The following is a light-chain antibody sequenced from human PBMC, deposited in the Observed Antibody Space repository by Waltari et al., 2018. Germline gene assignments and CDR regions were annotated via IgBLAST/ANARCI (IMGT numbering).Light chain of an antibody. V-gene: IGLV4-60*03. CDR2: LEDSGNY. J-gene: IGLJ3*02. CDR1: RGHSTYI. Sequence: QPVLTQSSSTSASLGSSVNLTCTLDRGHSTYIIAWHQQQAGKAPRYLMKLEDSGNYNKGSGVPDRFSGSSSGADRYLAIFNLQSEDEADYYCETWDSNTRVFGGGTKLTVL. CDR3: ETWDSNTRV.